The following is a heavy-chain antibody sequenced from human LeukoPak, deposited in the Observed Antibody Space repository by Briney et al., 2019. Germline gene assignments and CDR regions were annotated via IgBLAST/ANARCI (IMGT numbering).Heavy chain of an antibody. CDR3: ARDRAGRNPYYYYGMDV. D-gene: IGHD3-10*01. J-gene: IGHJ6*02. CDR2: IYSGGST. CDR1: GFTVSSNY. V-gene: IGHV3-53*01. Sequence: GSRRLSCAASGFTVSSNYMRWVRQAPGKGLEWVSVIYSGGSTYYADSVKGRFTISRDNSKNTLYLQMNSLRAEDTAVYYCARDRAGRNPYYYYGMDVWGQGTTVTVSS.